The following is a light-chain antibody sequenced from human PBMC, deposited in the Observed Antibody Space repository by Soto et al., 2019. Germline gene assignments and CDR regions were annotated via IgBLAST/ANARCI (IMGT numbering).Light chain of an antibody. CDR1: QRISSW. V-gene: IGKV1-5*01. J-gene: IGKJ1*01. CDR3: QQYNSYSPT. CDR2: DAS. Sequence: DIQMTQSPSTLSASVGDRVTITCRASQRISSWLAWYQQKPGKAPKLLIYDASSLESGVPSRFSGSGSGTEFTLTISSLQPDDFATYYCQQYNSYSPTFDQGTKVEIK.